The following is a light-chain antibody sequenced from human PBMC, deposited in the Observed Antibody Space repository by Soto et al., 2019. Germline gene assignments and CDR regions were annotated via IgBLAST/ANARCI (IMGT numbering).Light chain of an antibody. CDR3: QQSKSHPPT. CDR2: GAS. J-gene: IGKJ2*01. Sequence: DVQMTQSPSSLSASVGDSVTITCRASQDIKSDLAWYQQRPGEAPKSLIFGASNLLDGVPSKFSGSGSGSEFTLTISSLQPEDSATYFCQQSKSHPPTFGRGTKVDMK. CDR1: QDIKSD. V-gene: IGKV1-16*02.